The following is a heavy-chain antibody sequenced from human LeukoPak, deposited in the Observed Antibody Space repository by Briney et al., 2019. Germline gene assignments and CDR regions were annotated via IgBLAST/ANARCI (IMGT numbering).Heavy chain of an antibody. D-gene: IGHD6-13*01. J-gene: IGHJ3*02. CDR3: AKDWPSEWQQLPDYDAFDI. CDR2: INSGGST. V-gene: IGHV3-23*01. Sequence: PGGSLRLSCAASGFTFSTYAMSWVRQAPGKGVEWVSAINSGGSTYYADSLKGRFTISRDNSKNTLYLQMNSLRADDTAVYYCAKDWPSEWQQLPDYDAFDIWGQGTMVTVSS. CDR1: GFTFSTYA.